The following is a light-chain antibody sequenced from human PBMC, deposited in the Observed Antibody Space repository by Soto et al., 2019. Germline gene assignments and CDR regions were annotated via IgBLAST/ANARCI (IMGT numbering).Light chain of an antibody. Sequence: ETVLTQSPATLSLSPGERATLSCRASENVDIYLAWYQQKPGQAPRLLIYHASNRATGIPARFSGSGSGTDFSLTISRLEPEDSGVYYFQQRRNWPPLTFGGGTRVEIK. CDR1: ENVDIY. V-gene: IGKV3-11*01. CDR2: HAS. J-gene: IGKJ4*01. CDR3: QQRRNWPPLT.